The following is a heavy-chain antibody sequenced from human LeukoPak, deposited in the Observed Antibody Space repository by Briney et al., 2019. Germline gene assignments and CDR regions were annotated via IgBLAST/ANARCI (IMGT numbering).Heavy chain of an antibody. Sequence: ASVKVSCKASGNTFTGYYMHWVRQAPGQGLEWMGWINPNSGGTNYAQKFQGRVTMTRDTSISTAYMELSRLRSDDTAVYYCARDRESIQLFDYWGQGTLVTVSS. J-gene: IGHJ4*02. CDR3: ARDRESIQLFDY. CDR1: GNTFTGYY. D-gene: IGHD5-24*01. V-gene: IGHV1-2*02. CDR2: INPNSGGT.